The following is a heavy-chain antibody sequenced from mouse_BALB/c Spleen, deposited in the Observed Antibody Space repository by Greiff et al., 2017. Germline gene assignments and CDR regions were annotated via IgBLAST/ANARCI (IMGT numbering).Heavy chain of an antibody. CDR2: IWAGGST. V-gene: IGHV2-9*02. D-gene: IGHD2-10*02. CDR1: GFSLTSYG. Sequence: QVQLQQSGPGLVAPSQSLSITCTVSGFSLTSYGVHWVRQPPGKGLEWLGVIWAGGSTNYNSALMSRLSISKDNSKSQVFLKMNSLQTDDTAMYYCARVYGNSSYYAMDYWGQGTSVTVSS. J-gene: IGHJ4*01. CDR3: ARVYGNSSYYAMDY.